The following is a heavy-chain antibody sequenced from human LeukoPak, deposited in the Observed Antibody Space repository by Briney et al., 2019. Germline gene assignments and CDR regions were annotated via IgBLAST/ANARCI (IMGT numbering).Heavy chain of an antibody. J-gene: IGHJ4*02. CDR1: GDSISRYY. D-gene: IGHD1-14*01. CDR2: ISYNGDT. CDR3: ARHVRYLNFDY. V-gene: IGHV4-59*08. Sequence: TETLSLTCTVSGDSISRYYWSWIRQPPGKGLEWIGYISYNGDTNYNPSLKSRVTISVDTSRTQFSLRLSSVTAADTAVYYCARHVRYLNFDYWGQGTLVTVCS.